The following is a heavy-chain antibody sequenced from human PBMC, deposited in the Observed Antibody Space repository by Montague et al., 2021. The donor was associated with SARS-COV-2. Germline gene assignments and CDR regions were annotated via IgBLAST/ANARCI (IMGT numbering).Heavy chain of an antibody. CDR2: IYYSGST. J-gene: IGHJ4*02. D-gene: IGHD2-15*01. V-gene: IGHV4-59*01. CDR3: ASLGGYCTGGSCYYVY. Sequence: SETLSLTCSVSGGSISTYYWSWIRQPPGKGLEWIGYIYYSGSTNYNPSLKSRVTISIDTSKNQFSLELSSVTAADMAVYYCASLGGYCTGGSCYYVYWGQGTLVTVSS. CDR1: GGSISTYY.